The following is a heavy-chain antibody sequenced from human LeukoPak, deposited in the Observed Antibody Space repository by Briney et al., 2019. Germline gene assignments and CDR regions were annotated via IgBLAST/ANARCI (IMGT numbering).Heavy chain of an antibody. CDR3: ARDPESSMDV. Sequence: GGSLRLSCAASGFTFSSHGFHWVRQAPGKGLEWVAAIWYDGSKKCYGNSVKGRFTISRDNSKNTVHLQVNSLRVEDTAVYYCARDPESSMDVWGQGTTVTVSS. J-gene: IGHJ6*02. V-gene: IGHV3-33*01. CDR2: IWYDGSKK. D-gene: IGHD6-13*01. CDR1: GFTFSSHG.